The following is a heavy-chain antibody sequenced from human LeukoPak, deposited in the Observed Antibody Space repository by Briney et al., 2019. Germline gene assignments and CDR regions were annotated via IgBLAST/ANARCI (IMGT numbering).Heavy chain of an antibody. J-gene: IGHJ4*02. CDR1: GFTFRRYS. CDR2: ISISSSYI. CDR3: ARSDYCGGDCYSSLSNY. D-gene: IGHD2-21*02. Sequence: GGSLRLSCAASGFTFRRYSMNWVRQAPGKGLEWVSSISISSSYIYYADSVKGRFTISRDNAKNSLYLQMNSLRAEDTAVYFCARSDYCGGDCYSSLSNYWGQGTLVTVSS. V-gene: IGHV3-21*01.